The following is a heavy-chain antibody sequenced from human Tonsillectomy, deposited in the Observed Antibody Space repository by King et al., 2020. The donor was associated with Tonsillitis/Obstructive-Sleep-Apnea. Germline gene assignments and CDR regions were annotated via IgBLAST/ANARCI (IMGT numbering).Heavy chain of an antibody. Sequence: VQLVESGGGLVQPGGSLRLSCAASGFTFSSSSMNWVRQAPGKGLEWVSYISSISSTIYFADSVKGRFTISRDNAKNSLCLQMNSLREEDTAVYYCARSSIVSGAFDIWGQGTMVTVSS. CDR1: GFTFSSSS. CDR3: ARSSIVSGAFDI. D-gene: IGHD2-15*01. CDR2: ISSISSTI. V-gene: IGHV3-48*02. J-gene: IGHJ3*02.